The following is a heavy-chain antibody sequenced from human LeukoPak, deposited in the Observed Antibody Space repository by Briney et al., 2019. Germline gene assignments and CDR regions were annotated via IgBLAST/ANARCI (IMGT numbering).Heavy chain of an antibody. CDR2: ISSSGSTI. D-gene: IGHD3-10*02. Sequence: GSLSLSCAASGFTFSSYEMNWVRQAPGKGLEWVSYISSSGSTIYYADSVKGRFTISRDNAKNSLYLQMNSLRAEDTAVYYCAELGITMIGGVWGKGTTVTISS. V-gene: IGHV3-48*03. J-gene: IGHJ6*04. CDR1: GFTFSSYE. CDR3: AELGITMIGGV.